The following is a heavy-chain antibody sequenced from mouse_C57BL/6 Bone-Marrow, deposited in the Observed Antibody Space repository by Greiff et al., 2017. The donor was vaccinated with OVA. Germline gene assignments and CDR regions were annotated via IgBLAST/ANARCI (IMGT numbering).Heavy chain of an antibody. CDR2: SRNKANDYTT. Sequence: EVQVVESGGGLVQSGRSLRLSCATSGFTFSDFYMEWVRQAPGKGLEWIAASRNKANDYTTEYSASVKGRFIVSRDTSQSILYLQMNALRAVDTAIYYCARDAGSSGPAWFAYWGQGTLVTVSA. CDR3: ARDAGSSGPAWFAY. V-gene: IGHV7-1*01. CDR1: GFTFSDFY. D-gene: IGHD3-2*02. J-gene: IGHJ3*01.